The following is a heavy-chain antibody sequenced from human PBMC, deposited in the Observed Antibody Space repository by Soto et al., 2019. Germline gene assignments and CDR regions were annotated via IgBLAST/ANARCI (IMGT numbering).Heavy chain of an antibody. CDR2: IRSKANSYAT. V-gene: IGHV3-73*01. CDR3: ARVGYSSGDDAFDI. Sequence: GGSLRLSCAASGFTFSGSAMHWVRQASGKGLEWVGRIRSKANSYATAYAASVKGRFTISRDDSKNTAYLQMNSLKTEDTVVYYCARVGYSSGDDAFDIWGQGTMVTVSS. D-gene: IGHD6-19*01. J-gene: IGHJ3*02. CDR1: GFTFSGSA.